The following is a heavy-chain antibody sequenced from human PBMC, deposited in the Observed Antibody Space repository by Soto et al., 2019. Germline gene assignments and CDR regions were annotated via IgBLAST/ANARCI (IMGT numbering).Heavy chain of an antibody. Sequence: ASVKVSCKASGYTFTSYGISWVRQAPGQGLEWMGWISAYNGNTNYAQKLQGRVTMTTDTSTSTAYMELRSLRSDDTAVYYCARAAPTSLYSSSNLGPWGQGTMVTVSS. V-gene: IGHV1-18*01. CDR3: ARAAPTSLYSSSNLGP. CDR1: GYTFTSYG. J-gene: IGHJ3*01. D-gene: IGHD6-13*01. CDR2: ISAYNGNT.